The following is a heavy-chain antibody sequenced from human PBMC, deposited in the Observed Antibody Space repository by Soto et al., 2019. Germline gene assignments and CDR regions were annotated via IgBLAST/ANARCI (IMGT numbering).Heavy chain of an antibody. CDR3: VGTGTTDDY. J-gene: IGHJ4*02. V-gene: IGHV4-30-4*01. CDR1: GASVRSGDYY. CDR2: IYNSGGS. D-gene: IGHD4-17*01. Sequence: SETLSLTCSVSGASVRSGDYYWSCIRQAPGKGLEWIVYIYNSGGSYYNPSLKGRLTISIDTSKNQFSLKLNSVTAADTAIYYCVGTGTTDDYWGRGTLVTVSS.